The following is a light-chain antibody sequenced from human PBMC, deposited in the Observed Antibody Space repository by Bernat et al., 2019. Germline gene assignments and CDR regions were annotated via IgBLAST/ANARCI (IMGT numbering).Light chain of an antibody. Sequence: DIQMTQSPPSLSASVGDIVTITCRASQGITRYLVWFQQKPGKAPKSLIYAASSLESGVPSRFSGTGSGTDFTLTINSLQPEDFATYYCHQYGSPFRSFGQGTTVEIK. CDR3: HQYGSPFRS. CDR1: QGITRY. J-gene: IGKJ2*01. CDR2: AAS. V-gene: IGKV1-16*01.